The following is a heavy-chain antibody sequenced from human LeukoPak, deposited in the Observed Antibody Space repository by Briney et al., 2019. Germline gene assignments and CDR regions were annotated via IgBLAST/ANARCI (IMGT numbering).Heavy chain of an antibody. J-gene: IGHJ5*02. D-gene: IGHD3-10*01. CDR2: IIPIFGTA. CDR3: ARVTRLLWFGELGRNWFDP. Sequence: SVKLSCKASGGTFSSYAISWVRQAPGKELEWLGGIIPIFGTANYAQKFQGRVTITADESTSTAYMELSSLRSEDTAVYYCARVTRLLWFGELGRNWFDPWGQGTLVTVSS. V-gene: IGHV1-69*13. CDR1: GGTFSSYA.